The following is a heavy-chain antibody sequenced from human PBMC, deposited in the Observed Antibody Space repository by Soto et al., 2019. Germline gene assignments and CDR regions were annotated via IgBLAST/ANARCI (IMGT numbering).Heavy chain of an antibody. CDR3: ARDWPHWDSSGSPLDY. D-gene: IGHD3-22*01. J-gene: IGHJ4*02. CDR2: INPSVGST. CDR1: GYTFTSYY. V-gene: IGHV1-46*01. Sequence: VSVKVSCKASGYTFTSYYMHWVRQAPGQGLEWMGIINPSVGSTSYAQKFQGRVTMTRDTSTRTVYMELSSLRSEDTAVYYCARDWPHWDSSGSPLDYWGQGTQVTVSS.